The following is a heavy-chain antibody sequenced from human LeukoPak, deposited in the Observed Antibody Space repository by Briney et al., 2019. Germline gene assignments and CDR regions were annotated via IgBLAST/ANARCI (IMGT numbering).Heavy chain of an antibody. CDR2: MYHTGST. J-gene: IGHJ4*02. Sequence: SETLSLTCTVSGGSISSSSYFWAWIRQPPGKGLEWIGSMYHTGSTYYNPSLKTRVTISVDTSKNQFSLKLTSVTAADTAAYYCARVRAAAIPYYFDYWGQGTLVTVSS. D-gene: IGHD6-13*01. CDR1: GGSISSSSYF. V-gene: IGHV4-39*07. CDR3: ARVRAAAIPYYFDY.